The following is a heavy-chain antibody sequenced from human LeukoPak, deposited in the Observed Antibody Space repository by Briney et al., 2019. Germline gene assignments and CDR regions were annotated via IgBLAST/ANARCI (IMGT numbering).Heavy chain of an antibody. CDR2: ITGDYAT. D-gene: IGHD3-22*01. V-gene: IGHV3-23*01. CDR1: GFTLSNFA. Sequence: GGSLRLSCAASGFTLSNFAMMGVRPAPGKGLEWVSSITGDYATYSADPAKGRFTTSRDNSKNIVYLQMDSLRDDDTAVYYCAKGAASGLVDWFDPWGQGTLVTVSS. J-gene: IGHJ5*02. CDR3: AKGAASGLVDWFDP.